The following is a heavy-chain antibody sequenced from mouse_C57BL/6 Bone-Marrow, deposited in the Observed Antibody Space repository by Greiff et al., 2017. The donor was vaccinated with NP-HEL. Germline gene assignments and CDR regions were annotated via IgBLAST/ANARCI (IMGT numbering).Heavy chain of an antibody. Sequence: EVQLQQSGPELVKPGASVKISCKASGYTFTDYYMNWVKQSHGKSLEWIGDINPNNGGTSYNQKFKGKATLTVDKSSSTAYMELRSLTSEDSAVYYCGLLRYWYFDVWGTGTTVTVSS. D-gene: IGHD1-1*01. CDR1: GYTFTDYY. CDR3: GLLRYWYFDV. V-gene: IGHV1-26*01. J-gene: IGHJ1*03. CDR2: INPNNGGT.